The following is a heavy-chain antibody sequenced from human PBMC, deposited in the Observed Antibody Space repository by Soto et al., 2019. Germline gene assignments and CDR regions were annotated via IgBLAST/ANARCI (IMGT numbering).Heavy chain of an antibody. D-gene: IGHD3-16*01. CDR3: TRGGGP. J-gene: IGHJ5*02. CDR1: GGSFSGYS. CDR2: INYSGTT. Sequence: SETLSLTCAVYGGSFSGYSCSWIRQPPGKGLEWIGEINYSGTTNYNPSLKSRVTISVDTSKNQFSLKLTSVTAADTAVYYCTRGGGPWGKGTLVTVSS. V-gene: IGHV4-34*01.